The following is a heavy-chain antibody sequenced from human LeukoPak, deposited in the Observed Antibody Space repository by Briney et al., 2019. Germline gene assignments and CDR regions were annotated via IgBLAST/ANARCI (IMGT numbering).Heavy chain of an antibody. CDR1: GGSISSHY. J-gene: IGHJ4*02. Sequence: SETLSLTCTVSGGSISSHYWSWIRQPPGKGLEWIGYITYSGSTNYNPSFKNRVTISVDTSINQFSLKLSSVTAADTAVYYCARNADAWFYWGQGTLVTVSS. CDR2: ITYSGST. V-gene: IGHV4-59*11. D-gene: IGHD3-9*01. CDR3: ARNADAWFY.